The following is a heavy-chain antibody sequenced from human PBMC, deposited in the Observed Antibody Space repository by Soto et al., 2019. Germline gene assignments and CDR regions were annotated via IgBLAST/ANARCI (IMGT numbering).Heavy chain of an antibody. Sequence: QVQVVQSRAEVKKPGASVKVSCKTSGYTFTEYDINWVRQAPGQGLEYMGWVSPENRNAGYAPQFRGRVSMTADTAINTVYLELTTLTYEDTAVYYCEVTTGYWGQGTMVTVSS. V-gene: IGHV1-8*01. J-gene: IGHJ4*02. D-gene: IGHD4-17*01. CDR2: VSPENRNA. CDR3: EVTTGY. CDR1: GYTFTEYD.